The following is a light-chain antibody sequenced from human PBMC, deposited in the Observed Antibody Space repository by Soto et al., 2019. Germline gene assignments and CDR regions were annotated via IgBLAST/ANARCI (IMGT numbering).Light chain of an antibody. V-gene: IGLV2-23*01. CDR2: EDT. Sequence: QSALTQPPSVSGAPGQSITVSCTAAVGLVSWYQQHPDKVPQLIIYEDTKRSPGVSSRFSGSKSGNTASLTISGLQTEDEADYYCCLYVGGRTDVFGAGTKVTVL. J-gene: IGLJ1*01. CDR3: CLYVGGRTDV. CDR1: VGL.